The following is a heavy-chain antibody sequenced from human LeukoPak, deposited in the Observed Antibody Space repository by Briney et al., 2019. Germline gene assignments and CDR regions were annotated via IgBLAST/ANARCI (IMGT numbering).Heavy chain of an antibody. CDR3: AKVGSSSWYVPYYFDY. CDR1: GFTFSSYA. V-gene: IGHV3-23*01. D-gene: IGHD6-13*01. Sequence: GGSLRLSCAASGFTFSSYAMSWVRQAPGKGLEWVSAISGSGGSTYYAGSGKGRFTISRDNSKNTLYLQMNSLRAEDTAVYYCAKVGSSSWYVPYYFDYWGQGTLVTVSS. J-gene: IGHJ4*02. CDR2: ISGSGGST.